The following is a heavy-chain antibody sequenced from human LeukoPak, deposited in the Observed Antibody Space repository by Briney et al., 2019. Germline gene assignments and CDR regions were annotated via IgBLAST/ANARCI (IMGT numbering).Heavy chain of an antibody. CDR3: AVGGGY. J-gene: IGHJ4*02. Sequence: GGSLRLSCAASGFTFSSYGMHWVRQAPGKGLEFVSFISSSGSPTYYADSVEGRFTISRDNAKNSLFLQMNSLRAEDTAVYYCAVGGGYWGQGTLVTVSS. CDR1: GFTFSSYG. CDR2: ISSSGSPT. V-gene: IGHV3-48*04. D-gene: IGHD3-16*01.